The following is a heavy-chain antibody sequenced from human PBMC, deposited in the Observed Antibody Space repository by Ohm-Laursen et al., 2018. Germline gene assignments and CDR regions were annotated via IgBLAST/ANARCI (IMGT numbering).Heavy chain of an antibody. CDR2: IYYSGST. J-gene: IGHJ4*02. Sequence: GTLSLTCTVSGGSISSGSISTYYWSWIRQPPGKGLEWIGYIYYSGSTNYNPSLKSRVTISLDTSKNQFSLKLSSVTAADTAVYYCARSSGWYHLDYWGQGTLVTVSS. V-gene: IGHV4-61*01. CDR3: ARSSGWYHLDY. CDR1: GGSISSGSISTYY. D-gene: IGHD6-19*01.